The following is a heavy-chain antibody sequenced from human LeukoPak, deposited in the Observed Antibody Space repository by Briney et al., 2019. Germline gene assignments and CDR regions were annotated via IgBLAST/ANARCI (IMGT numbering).Heavy chain of an antibody. CDR3: ASSPPRVVLLDY. J-gene: IGHJ4*02. D-gene: IGHD2-15*01. Sequence: ASVKVSCKASGYTFTGYYMHWVRQAPGQGLEWMGWINPNSGGTNYAQKFQGRATMTRDTSISTAYMELSRLRSDDTAVYYCASSPPRVVLLDYWSQGTLVTVSS. CDR2: INPNSGGT. V-gene: IGHV1-2*02. CDR1: GYTFTGYY.